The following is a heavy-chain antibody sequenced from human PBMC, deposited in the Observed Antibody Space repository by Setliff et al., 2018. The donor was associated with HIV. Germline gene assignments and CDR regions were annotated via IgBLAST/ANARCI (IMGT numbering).Heavy chain of an antibody. D-gene: IGHD1-1*01. CDR3: ARVRTSTGAQY. CDR2: INPDGNER. CDR1: GLDIGDYW. J-gene: IGHJ4*02. V-gene: IGHV3-7*03. Sequence: PGESLKISCVASGLDIGDYWMTWVRQAPGKGLEWVANINPDGNERYYMESVQGRFTISRDNILNSLLLQMNSLTADDAAVYYCARVRTSTGAQYWGQGTLVTVSS.